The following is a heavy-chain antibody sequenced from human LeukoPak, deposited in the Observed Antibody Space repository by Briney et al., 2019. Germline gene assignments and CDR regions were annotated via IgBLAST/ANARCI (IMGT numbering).Heavy chain of an antibody. J-gene: IGHJ4*02. Sequence: GGSVRLSCAASGFTVSSNYMNWVRQAPGKGLEWVSVIYSGGSTYYADSVKGRFTISRDNSKNTLYLQMNSLRAEDTAVYYCARVPITMVRGVLGFDYWGQGTLVTVSS. V-gene: IGHV3-66*02. CDR2: IYSGGST. CDR3: ARVPITMVRGVLGFDY. D-gene: IGHD3-10*01. CDR1: GFTVSSNY.